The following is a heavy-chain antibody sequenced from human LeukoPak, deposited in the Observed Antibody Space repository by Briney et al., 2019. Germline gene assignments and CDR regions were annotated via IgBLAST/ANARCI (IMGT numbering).Heavy chain of an antibody. CDR2: ISAYNGNT. V-gene: IGHV1-18*01. CDR1: GYTFSSYG. Sequence: ASVKVSCKASGYTFSSYGISWVRQAPGQGLEWMGWISAYNGNTNYAQMVQGRVTMTTDTSTSTAYMEVRSLRSDDTAMYYCARDVGDIITIPAAISVPWGQGTLVTVSS. CDR3: ARDVGDIITIPAAISVP. J-gene: IGHJ5*02. D-gene: IGHD2-2*01.